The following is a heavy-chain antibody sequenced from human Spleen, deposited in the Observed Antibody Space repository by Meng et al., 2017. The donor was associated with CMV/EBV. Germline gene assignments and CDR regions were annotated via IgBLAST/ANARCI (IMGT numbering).Heavy chain of an antibody. CDR3: ARGPIYSNDY. D-gene: IGHD4-11*01. CDR1: GFTFGSYT. Sequence: LSCAASGFTFGSYTMNWVRQAPGKGLEWVSSISSSSSYISYADSVKGRFTISRDNAKNSLYLQMNSLRAEDTAVYYCARGPIYSNDYWGQGTLVTVSS. J-gene: IGHJ4*02. V-gene: IGHV3-21*01. CDR2: ISSSSSYI.